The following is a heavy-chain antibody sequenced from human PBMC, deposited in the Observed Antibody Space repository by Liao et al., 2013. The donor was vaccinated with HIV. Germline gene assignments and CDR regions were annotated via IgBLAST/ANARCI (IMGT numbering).Heavy chain of an antibody. D-gene: IGHD6-13*01. Sequence: QVHLQESGPGLVKPSETLSLTCTVSGGSISSYYWSWLRQSAGKGLEWIGRIHPTGNTNYNPSLKSRVSISVDSSTNRFSLLMTSVTAADTAVYYCALGDSWYHFDLWGLAPWSLSRQ. V-gene: IGHV4-4*07. CDR1: GGSISSYY. CDR3: ALGDSWYHFDL. J-gene: IGHJ2*01. CDR2: IHPTGNT.